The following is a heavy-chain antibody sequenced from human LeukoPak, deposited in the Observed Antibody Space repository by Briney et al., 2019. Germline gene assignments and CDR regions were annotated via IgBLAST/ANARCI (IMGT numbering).Heavy chain of an antibody. Sequence: SETLSLTCAVYGGSFSGYYWSWIRQPPGKGLEWIGEINHSGSTNYNPSLKSRVTISVDTSKNQFSLKLSSVTAADTAVYYCARGYYDNSGYYFDYWGQGTLVTVSS. CDR2: INHSGST. V-gene: IGHV4-34*01. D-gene: IGHD3-22*01. J-gene: IGHJ4*02. CDR1: GGSFSGYY. CDR3: ARGYYDNSGYYFDY.